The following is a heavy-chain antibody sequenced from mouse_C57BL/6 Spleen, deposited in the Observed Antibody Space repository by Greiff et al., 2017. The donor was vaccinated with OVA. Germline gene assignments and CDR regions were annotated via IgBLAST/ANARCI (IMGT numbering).Heavy chain of an antibody. CDR3: ARIYGNYLGYFDY. J-gene: IGHJ2*01. CDR1: GYAFSSYW. CDR2: IYPGDGDT. D-gene: IGHD2-1*01. V-gene: IGHV1-80*01. Sequence: VQLQESGAELVKPGASVKISCKASGYAFSSYWMNWVKQRPGKGLEWIGQIYPGDGDTNYNGKFKGKATLTADKSSSTAYMQLSSLTSEDSAVYFCARIYGNYLGYFDYWGQGTTLTVSS.